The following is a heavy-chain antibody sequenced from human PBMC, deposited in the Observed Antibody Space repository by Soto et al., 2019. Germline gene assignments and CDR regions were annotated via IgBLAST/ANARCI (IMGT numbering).Heavy chain of an antibody. CDR2: ISYDGSNK. Sequence: QVQLVESGGGVVQPGRSLRLSCAASGFTFSSYAMHWVRQAPGKGLEWVAVISYDGSNKYYADSVKGRFTISRDNSKNTPYTQMNSLRAEDTAVYYCARASSGWMIYYWVQGTLVTVSS. CDR3: ARASSGWMIYY. CDR1: GFTFSSYA. D-gene: IGHD6-19*01. J-gene: IGHJ4*02. V-gene: IGHV3-30-3*01.